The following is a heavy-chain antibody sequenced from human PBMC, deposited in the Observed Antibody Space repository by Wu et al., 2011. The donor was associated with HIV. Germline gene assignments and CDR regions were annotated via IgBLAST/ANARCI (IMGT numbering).Heavy chain of an antibody. CDR2: MNPNSGNT. J-gene: IGHJ4*02. CDR1: GYSFTSYD. V-gene: IGHV1-8*01. CDR3: AREQGDNDYADY. Sequence: QVQLVQSGAEVKKSGASVKVSCKASGYSFTSYDINWMRQATGQGLEWMGWMNPNSGNTGYAQKFQGRVTMTRNTSISTAYMELSSLRSEDTAVYYCAREQGDNDYADYWGQGTLVTVSS. D-gene: IGHD3-16*01.